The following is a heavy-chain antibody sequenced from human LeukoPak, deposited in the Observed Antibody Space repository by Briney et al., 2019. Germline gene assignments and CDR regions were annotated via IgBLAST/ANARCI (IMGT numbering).Heavy chain of an antibody. CDR1: GGTFSSYV. Sequence: SVKVSCKASGGTFSSYVITWVRQAPGQGLEWMGGIIPMFGTADYAQKFQGRVTITADESTSTAYMQLSSLRSEDTAVYYCARSLGEDLEAPSVWGQGTLVTVSS. D-gene: IGHD5/OR15-5a*01. CDR3: ARSLGEDLEAPSV. V-gene: IGHV1-69*13. J-gene: IGHJ4*02. CDR2: IIPMFGTA.